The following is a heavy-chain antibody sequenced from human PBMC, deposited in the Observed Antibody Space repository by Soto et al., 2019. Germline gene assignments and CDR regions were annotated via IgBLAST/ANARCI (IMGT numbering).Heavy chain of an antibody. CDR1: GFTFSSYW. CDR3: ARDAWIQSTYGMDV. J-gene: IGHJ6*02. V-gene: IGHV3-7*01. Sequence: EVQLVESGGGLVQPGGSLRLSCAASGFTFSSYWMSWVRQAPGKGLEWVANIKQDGSEKYYVDSVKGRFTISRDNAKNSLYLQMNSLRAEDTAVYYWARDAWIQSTYGMDVWGQGTTVTVSS. D-gene: IGHD5-18*01. CDR2: IKQDGSEK.